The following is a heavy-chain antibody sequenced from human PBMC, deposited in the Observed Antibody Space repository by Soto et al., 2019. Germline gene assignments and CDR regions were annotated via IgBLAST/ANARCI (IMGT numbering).Heavy chain of an antibody. CDR2: IYTSGST. Sequence: QVQLQESGPGLVKPSETLSLTCTVSGGSISSYYWSWIRQPAGKGLEWIGRIYTSGSTNYNPSLKSRVTMSVDTSKNQFSLKLGSGAAADTAGYYWARGGGGGWYRSWFDPWGQGTLVTVSS. CDR3: ARGGGGGWYRSWFDP. CDR1: GGSISSYY. D-gene: IGHD6-19*01. J-gene: IGHJ5*02. V-gene: IGHV4-4*07.